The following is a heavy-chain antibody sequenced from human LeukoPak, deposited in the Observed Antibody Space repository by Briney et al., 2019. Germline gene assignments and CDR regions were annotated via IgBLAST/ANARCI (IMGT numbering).Heavy chain of an antibody. CDR3: ARDPYYYDSSGYA. D-gene: IGHD3-22*01. CDR1: GFTFSSYG. V-gene: IGHV3-33*01. CDR2: IWYDGSNK. Sequence: GGSPRLSCAASGFTFSSYGMHWVRQAPGKGLEWVAVIWYDGSNKYYADSVKGRFAISRDNSKNTLYLQMNSLRAEDTAVYYCARDPYYYDSSGYAWGQGTLVTVSS. J-gene: IGHJ4*02.